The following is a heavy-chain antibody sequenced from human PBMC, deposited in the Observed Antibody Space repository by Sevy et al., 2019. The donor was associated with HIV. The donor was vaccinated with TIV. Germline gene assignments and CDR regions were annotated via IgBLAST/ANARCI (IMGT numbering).Heavy chain of an antibody. CDR2: VIPMSGTA. J-gene: IGHJ5*01. V-gene: IGHV1-69*13. D-gene: IGHD2-2*01. Sequence: ASVKVSCKASGGDFNNNAITWVRQAPGQGLEWMGGVIPMSGTAKYSQRFQGRVTIIADESTSTTYMELSSLRSEDTAVYFWAGVGDTLRFCSSTSCYFNWFDSWGQGTLVTVSS. CDR1: GGDFNNNA. CDR3: AGVGDTLRFCSSTSCYFNWFDS.